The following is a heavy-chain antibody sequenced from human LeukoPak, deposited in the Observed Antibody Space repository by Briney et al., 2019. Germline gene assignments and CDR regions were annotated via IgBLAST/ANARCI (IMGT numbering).Heavy chain of an antibody. CDR2: INHSGST. D-gene: IGHD2-2*01. V-gene: IGHV4-34*01. Sequence: SETLSLTCAVYGGSFSGYYWSWIRQPPGEGLEWIGEINHSGSTNYNPSLKSRVTISVDTSKNQFSLKLSSVTAADTAVYYCARNVPAASPRNWFDPWGQGTLVTVSS. CDR1: GGSFSGYY. J-gene: IGHJ5*02. CDR3: ARNVPAASPRNWFDP.